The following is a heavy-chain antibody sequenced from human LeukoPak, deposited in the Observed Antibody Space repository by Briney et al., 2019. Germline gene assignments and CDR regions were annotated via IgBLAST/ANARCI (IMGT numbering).Heavy chain of an antibody. CDR3: AKQEGALIENWCFDH. J-gene: IGHJ4*02. Sequence: PGGSLRLSCAASGFTFSDFAKSWVRLAPGKGLEWVSSIEKNAGGAYYADSVKGRFTVSRDNSKNTLYLQMSSLRVEDTALYYCAKQEGALIENWCFDHWGRGALVTVSS. CDR2: IEKNAGGA. V-gene: IGHV3-23*01. CDR1: GFTFSDFA. D-gene: IGHD1-26*01.